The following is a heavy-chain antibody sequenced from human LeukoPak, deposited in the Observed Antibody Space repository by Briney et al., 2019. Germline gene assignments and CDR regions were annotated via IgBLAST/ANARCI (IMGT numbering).Heavy chain of an antibody. CDR1: GGSFSGYY. J-gene: IGHJ4*02. Sequence: SETLSLTCAVYGGSFSGYYWRWIRQPPGKGLEWIGEINHSGSTNYNPSLKSRVTISVDTSKNQFSLKLSSVTAADTAVYYCASTRPGVVVITTSMDYWGQGTLVTVSS. CDR3: ASTRPGVVVITTSMDY. CDR2: INHSGST. D-gene: IGHD3-22*01. V-gene: IGHV4-34*01.